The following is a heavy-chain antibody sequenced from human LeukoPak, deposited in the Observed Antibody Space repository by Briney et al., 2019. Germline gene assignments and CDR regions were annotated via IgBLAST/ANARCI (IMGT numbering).Heavy chain of an antibody. CDR3: AKDGVVGYFDS. D-gene: IGHD2-15*01. CDR1: GFTFSSYG. Sequence: GGSLRLSCAASGFTFSSYGMHWVRQAPGKGLEWVSSISGGGGGTYYADSVEGRFTFSRDDSKNTLYLQMNSLRAEDTAVYYCAKDGVVGYFDSWGQGTLVTVSS. V-gene: IGHV3-23*01. J-gene: IGHJ4*02. CDR2: ISGGGGGT.